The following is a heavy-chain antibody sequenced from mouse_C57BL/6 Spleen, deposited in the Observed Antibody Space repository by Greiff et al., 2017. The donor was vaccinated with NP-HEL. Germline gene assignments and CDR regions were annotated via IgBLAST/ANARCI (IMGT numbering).Heavy chain of an antibody. D-gene: IGHD2-3*01. CDR2: ISDGGSYT. CDR3: ARAEGLYDGYYWYFDY. J-gene: IGHJ2*01. CDR1: GFTFSSYA. V-gene: IGHV5-4*03. Sequence: EVKLVESGGGLVKPGGSLKLSCAASGFTFSSYAMSWVRQTPEKRLEWVATISDGGSYTYYPDNVKGRFTISRDNAKNNLYLQMSHLKSEDTAMYYCARAEGLYDGYYWYFDYWGQGTTLTVSS.